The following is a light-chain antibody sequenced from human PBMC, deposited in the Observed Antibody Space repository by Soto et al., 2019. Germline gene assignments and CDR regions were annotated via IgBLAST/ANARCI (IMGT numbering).Light chain of an antibody. CDR3: QQYYGSPYT. V-gene: IGKV4-1*01. J-gene: IGKJ2*01. CDR2: RAS. Sequence: DIVMTQSPDSLAVSLGERATINCKSSTSVYYRSNKKNYLGWYQQKTGQPPKLLISRASTRESGVPDRFSGSGSGTDFTLTISSLQAEDVAVYYCQQYYGSPYTFGQGTKLEIK. CDR1: TSVYYRSNKKNY.